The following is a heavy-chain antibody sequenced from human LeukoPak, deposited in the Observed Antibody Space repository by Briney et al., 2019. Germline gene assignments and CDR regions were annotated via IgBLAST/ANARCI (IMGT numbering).Heavy chain of an antibody. CDR1: GFTFSNYG. D-gene: IGHD6-19*01. V-gene: IGHV3-30*18. Sequence: GGSLRLSCLGSGFTFSNYGMHWVRQAPGKGLEWVAVISYDGGAEYFADSVKGRFTISRDNPKNTLYLQMNSLRAEDTAVYYCAKSTSGWYYWGQGTLVTVSS. CDR3: AKSTSGWYY. CDR2: ISYDGGAE. J-gene: IGHJ4*02.